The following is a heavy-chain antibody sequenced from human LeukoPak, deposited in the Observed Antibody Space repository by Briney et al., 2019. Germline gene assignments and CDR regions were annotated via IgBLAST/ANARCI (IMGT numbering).Heavy chain of an antibody. CDR3: ARGARDGYNYFGYDY. V-gene: IGHV1-69*13. Sequence: ASVKVSCKASGGTFSSYAISWVRQAPGQGLEWMGGIIPIFGTANYAQKFQGRVTITADESTSTAYMELNSLRSEDTAVYYCARGARDGYNYFGYDYWGQGTLVTVSS. CDR1: GGTFSSYA. J-gene: IGHJ4*02. CDR2: IIPIFGTA. D-gene: IGHD5-24*01.